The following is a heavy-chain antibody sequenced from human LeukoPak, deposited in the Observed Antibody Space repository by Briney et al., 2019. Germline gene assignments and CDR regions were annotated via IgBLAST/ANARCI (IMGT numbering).Heavy chain of an antibody. CDR3: ARFFDSSSLYYSDY. CDR1: GGTFSSYA. D-gene: IGHD6-13*01. J-gene: IGHJ4*02. V-gene: IGHV1-69*04. Sequence: SVKVSCKASGGTFSSYAISWVRQAPGQGLEWMGRIIPILGIANYAQKFQGRVTITADKSTSTAYMELSSLRSEDTAVYYCARFFDSSSLYYSDYWGQGTLVTVSS. CDR2: IIPILGIA.